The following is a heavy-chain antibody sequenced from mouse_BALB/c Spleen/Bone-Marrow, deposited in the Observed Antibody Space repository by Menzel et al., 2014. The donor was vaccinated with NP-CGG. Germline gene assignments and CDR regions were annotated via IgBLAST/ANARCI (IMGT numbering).Heavy chain of an antibody. Sequence: EVKLVESGGGLVKPGGSLKLSCAASGFIFSDYYMYWVRQTPEKRLEWVATISDGGSYTYYPDSVKGRFTISRDNAKSNLYLQMSSLKSEDTAMYYCARVLRPQYYARDYWGQGTSGTGSS. J-gene: IGHJ4*01. D-gene: IGHD1-2*01. CDR2: ISDGGSYT. CDR1: GFIFSDYY. V-gene: IGHV5-4*02. CDR3: ARVLRPQYYARDY.